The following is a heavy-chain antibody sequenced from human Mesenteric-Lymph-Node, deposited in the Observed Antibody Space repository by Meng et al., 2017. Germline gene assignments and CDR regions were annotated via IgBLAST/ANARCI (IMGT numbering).Heavy chain of an antibody. CDR1: GGTFSSDA. J-gene: IGHJ4*02. CDR2: IIPIFGPT. V-gene: IGHV1-69*06. CDR3: ARVLAVDPVDY. D-gene: IGHD6-19*01. Sequence: QVQLVQSGAEVKKPGASVKVSCKASGGTFSSDAMSWVRQAPGQGLEWMGGIIPIFGPTHYAQKFQGRVTITADKSTSTAYMELSSLRSEDTAVYYCARVLAVDPVDYWGQGTLVTVSS.